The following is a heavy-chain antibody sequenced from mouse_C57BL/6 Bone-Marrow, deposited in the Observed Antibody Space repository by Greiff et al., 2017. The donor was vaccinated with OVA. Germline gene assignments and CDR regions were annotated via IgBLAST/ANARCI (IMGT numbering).Heavy chain of an antibody. V-gene: IGHV1-69*01. D-gene: IGHD1-1*01. CDR2: IDPSDSYT. CDR3: ARDYYGMGTY. J-gene: IGHJ2*01. CDR1: GYTFTSYW. Sequence: VQLQQPGAELVMPGASVKLSCKASGYTFTSYWMHWVKQRPGQGLEWIGEIDPSDSYTNYNQKFKGKSTLTVDKSSSTAYMQLSSLTSEDSAGYYCARDYYGMGTYWGQGTTLTVSA.